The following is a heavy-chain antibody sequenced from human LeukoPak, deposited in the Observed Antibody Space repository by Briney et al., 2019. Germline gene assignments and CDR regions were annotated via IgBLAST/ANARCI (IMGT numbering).Heavy chain of an antibody. J-gene: IGHJ4*02. CDR1: GFTFSGSG. V-gene: IGHV3-73*01. CDR3: ASLGYCGSTSCPRDY. CDR2: IGSKANSYAT. D-gene: IGHD2-2*01. Sequence: GGSLRLSCAASGFTFSGSGMHWVRQASGKGLEWVGRIGSKANSYATAYGASVKGRFTTSRDDSKNTAYLQMNSLKTEDTAVYYCASLGYCGSTSCPRDYWGQGTLVTVSS.